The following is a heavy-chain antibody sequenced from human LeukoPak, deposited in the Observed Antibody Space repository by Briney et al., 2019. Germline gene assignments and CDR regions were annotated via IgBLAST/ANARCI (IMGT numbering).Heavy chain of an antibody. Sequence: ASVKVSCKASGYTFTSYYMHWVRQAPGQGLEWMGIINPSGGSTSYVQKFQGRVTMTRDTSTSTVYMELSSLRSEDTAVYYCATYCSGGSCYPGAWDYWGQGTLVTVSS. CDR3: ATYCSGGSCYPGAWDY. D-gene: IGHD2-15*01. V-gene: IGHV1-46*01. CDR1: GYTFTSYY. J-gene: IGHJ4*02. CDR2: INPSGGST.